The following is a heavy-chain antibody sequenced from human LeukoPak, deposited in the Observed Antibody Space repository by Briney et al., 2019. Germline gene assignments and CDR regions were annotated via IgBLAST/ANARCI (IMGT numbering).Heavy chain of an antibody. CDR2: FSHIGTT. V-gene: IGHV4-31*03. D-gene: IGHD3-10*01. CDR3: ARGVQGWFAP. J-gene: IGHJ5*02. Sequence: SETLSLTCTVSGDSISNGAYYWTWVRQYPGTGLEWIGYFSHIGTTCNNPSLRSRVSISVDTSRNQLSLRLTSVTAADTAVYYCARGVQGWFAPWGQGTLVTVSS. CDR1: GDSISNGAYY.